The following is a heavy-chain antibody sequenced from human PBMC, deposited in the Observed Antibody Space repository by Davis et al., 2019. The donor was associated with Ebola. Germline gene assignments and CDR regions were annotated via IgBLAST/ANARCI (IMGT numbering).Heavy chain of an antibody. CDR1: GYTFTGYY. J-gene: IGHJ4*02. CDR2: IIPIFGTA. D-gene: IGHD3-3*01. CDR3: ARGGRFLEWLLVG. Sequence: SVKVSCKASGYTFTGYYMHWVRQAPGHGLEWMGGIIPIFGTANYAQKFQGRVTITADESTSTAYMELSSLRSDDTAVYYCARGGRFLEWLLVGWGQGTLVTVSS. V-gene: IGHV1-69*13.